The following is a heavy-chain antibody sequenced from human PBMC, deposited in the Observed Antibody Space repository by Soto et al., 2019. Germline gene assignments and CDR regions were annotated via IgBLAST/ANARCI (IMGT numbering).Heavy chain of an antibody. V-gene: IGHV3-21*01. CDR2: ISSSSSYI. CDR3: ARDARYCSGGSCCCGMDV. J-gene: IGHJ6*02. CDR1: GFTFISYS. D-gene: IGHD2-15*01. Sequence: RRLSCAASGFTFISYSMNWVRQAPGKGLEWVSSISSSSSYIYYADSVKGQFTISRDNAKNSLYLQMNSLRAEDTAVYYCARDARYCSGGSCCCGMDVWGQGTTVTVSS.